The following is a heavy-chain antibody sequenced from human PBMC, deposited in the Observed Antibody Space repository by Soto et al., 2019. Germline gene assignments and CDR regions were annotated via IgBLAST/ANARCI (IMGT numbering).Heavy chain of an antibody. CDR1: GGSFSGYY. Sequence: SETLSLTCAVYGGSFSGYYWSWIRQPPGKGLEWIGEINHSGSTNYNPSLKSRVTISVDTSKNQFSLKLNSVTAADTAVYYCAREGFRDAFDIWGQGTMVTVSS. CDR2: INHSGST. D-gene: IGHD2-15*01. CDR3: AREGFRDAFDI. J-gene: IGHJ3*02. V-gene: IGHV4-34*01.